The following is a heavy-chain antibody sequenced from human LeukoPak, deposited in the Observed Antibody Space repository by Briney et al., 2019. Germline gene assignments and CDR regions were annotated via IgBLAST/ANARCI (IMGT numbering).Heavy chain of an antibody. CDR1: GFNFANHA. V-gene: IGHV3-23*01. CDR2: ISGGGDIT. D-gene: IGHD5-18*01. J-gene: IGHJ4*02. Sequence: GGSLRLSCAASGFNFANHAMSWVRQTAGKGLEWVSAISGGGDITYYADSVKGRFTISRDNSKDTLFLQMHSLRPGDTAVYYCAKVGYSYGYEIDYWGQGTLVTVSS. CDR3: AKVGYSYGYEIDY.